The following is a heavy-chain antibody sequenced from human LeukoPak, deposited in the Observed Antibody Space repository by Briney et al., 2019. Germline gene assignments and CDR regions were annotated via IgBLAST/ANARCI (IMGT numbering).Heavy chain of an antibody. Sequence: GGSLRLSCAASGFTFSSYAMHWVRQAPGKGLEWVSAISGSGGSTYYADSVKGRFTISRDNSKNTLYLQMNSLRAEDTAVYYCAKACTMIVVQDAFDIWGQGTMVTVSS. CDR1: GFTFSSYA. CDR2: ISGSGGST. D-gene: IGHD3-22*01. CDR3: AKACTMIVVQDAFDI. V-gene: IGHV3-23*01. J-gene: IGHJ3*02.